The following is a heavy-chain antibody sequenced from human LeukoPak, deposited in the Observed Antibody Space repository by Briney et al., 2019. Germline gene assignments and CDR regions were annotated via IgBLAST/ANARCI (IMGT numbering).Heavy chain of an antibody. J-gene: IGHJ4*02. Sequence: PGGALRLSCGASGFTFSRYGMHWVRQARGRGREGGAVISYDGSNKLYADSVKRRFTFPRHNSKHTLYLQMNSLRAEDTAVYYCARDWPPYDSSLYPCLWGQGTLVTLSS. D-gene: IGHD3-22*01. CDR3: ARDWPPYDSSLYPCL. CDR1: GFTFSRYG. CDR2: ISYDGSNK. V-gene: IGHV3-33*05.